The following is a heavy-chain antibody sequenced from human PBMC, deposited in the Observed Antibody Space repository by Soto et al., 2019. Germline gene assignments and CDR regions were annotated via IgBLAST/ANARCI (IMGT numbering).Heavy chain of an antibody. CDR3: ARDAMVRGVIVDYYYYGMDV. V-gene: IGHV1-3*01. CDR2: INAGNGNT. D-gene: IGHD3-10*01. CDR1: GYTFTSYA. J-gene: IGHJ6*02. Sequence: QVQLVQSGAEVKKPGASVKVSCKASGYTFTSYAMHWVRQAPGQRLEWMGWINAGNGNTKYSQKSQGRVTITRDTSASTAYMELSSLRSEDTAVYYCARDAMVRGVIVDYYYYGMDVWGQGTTVTVSS.